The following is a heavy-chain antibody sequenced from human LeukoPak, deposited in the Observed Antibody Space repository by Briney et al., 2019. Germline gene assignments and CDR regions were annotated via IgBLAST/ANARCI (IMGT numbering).Heavy chain of an antibody. V-gene: IGHV4-59*01. D-gene: IGHD3-22*01. Sequence: PSETLSLTCTVAGGSISTYYWSWIRQPPGKGLEWIAYTYNSGSTNYNPSLKSRVTISADTAKNRFSLRLSSVTAADTAVYYCARIYYDSGAYYRRAFDIWGQGTMVTVSS. CDR1: GGSISTYY. J-gene: IGHJ3*02. CDR2: TYNSGST. CDR3: ARIYYDSGAYYRRAFDI.